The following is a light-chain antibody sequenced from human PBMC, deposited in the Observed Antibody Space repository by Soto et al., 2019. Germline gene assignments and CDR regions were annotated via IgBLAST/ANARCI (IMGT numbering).Light chain of an antibody. CDR1: QGISSY. CDR2: GAT. J-gene: IGKJ1*01. Sequence: IQLTQSPSSLSASVGDRVSITCRASQGISSYLAWYQQKPGKAPNVLISGATTLQSGVPSRFSGSGSGTDFTLTISCLQSEDFATYYCQQYYSFPWTFGQGTKVDIK. CDR3: QQYYSFPWT. V-gene: IGKV1-9*01.